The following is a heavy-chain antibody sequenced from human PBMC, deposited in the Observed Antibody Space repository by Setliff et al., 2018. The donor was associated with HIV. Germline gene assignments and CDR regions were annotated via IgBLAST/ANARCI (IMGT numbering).Heavy chain of an antibody. J-gene: IGHJ4*02. V-gene: IGHV4-39*01. CDR1: GVSINRTDHY. CDR2: VSQSGST. CDR3: ARSGGTAMAPDY. D-gene: IGHD5-18*01. Sequence: PSETLSLTCSVSGVSINRTDHYWGWIRQSPGKRLEWIGSVSQSGSTYYNPSLKSRITISVDRSKNLFSLKLISVTAADQGVYYCARSGGTAMAPDYWGQGTLVTVSS.